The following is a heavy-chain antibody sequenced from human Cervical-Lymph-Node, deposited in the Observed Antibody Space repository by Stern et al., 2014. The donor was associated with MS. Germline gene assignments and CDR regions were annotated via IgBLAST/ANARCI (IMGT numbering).Heavy chain of an antibody. Sequence: VHLVESGAEVQKPGSSVKVSCKASGGTFSSYAISWVRQAPGQGLEWMGGVIPIFGTANYAQKFQGRVTITADESTSTAYMELSSLRSEDTAVYYCARGELKEGLVRGMDVWGQGTTVTVSS. J-gene: IGHJ6*02. D-gene: IGHD1-26*01. V-gene: IGHV1-69*01. CDR2: VIPIFGTA. CDR3: ARGELKEGLVRGMDV. CDR1: GGTFSSYA.